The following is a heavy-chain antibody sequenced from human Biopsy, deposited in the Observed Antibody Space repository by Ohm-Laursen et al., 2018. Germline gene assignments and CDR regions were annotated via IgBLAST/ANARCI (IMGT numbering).Heavy chain of an antibody. CDR2: IKWNSGKI. D-gene: IGHD3-10*01. Sequence: SLRLSCAASGFNLGDYTMHWVRQVPGKGLEWVSGIKWNSGKIDYADSVKGRFTISRDNAKNSLYLHMNSLRTEDSAFYYCARDTGTMVRGVLYQWGQGTQVTVSS. CDR3: ARDTGTMVRGVLYQ. CDR1: GFNLGDYT. J-gene: IGHJ4*02. V-gene: IGHV3-9*01.